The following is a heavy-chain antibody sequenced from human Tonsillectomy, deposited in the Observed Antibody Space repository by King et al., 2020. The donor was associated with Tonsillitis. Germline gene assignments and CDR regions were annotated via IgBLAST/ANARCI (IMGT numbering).Heavy chain of an antibody. D-gene: IGHD2-21*02. Sequence: VQLVESGGGLVQPGGSLRLSCAASGFTFSSYAMSWVRQDPGKGLEWVSVIYSGGSSTYYADSVKGRFTISRDNSKNTLYLQMNSLRAEDTAVYYCAKDWPAYCGGDCYSHGFDYWGQGTLVTVSS. V-gene: IGHV3-23*03. CDR2: IYSGGSST. J-gene: IGHJ4*02. CDR1: GFTFSSYA. CDR3: AKDWPAYCGGDCYSHGFDY.